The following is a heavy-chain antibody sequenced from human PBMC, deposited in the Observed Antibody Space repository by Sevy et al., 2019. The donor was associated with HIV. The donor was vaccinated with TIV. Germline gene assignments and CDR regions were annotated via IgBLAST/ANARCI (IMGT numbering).Heavy chain of an antibody. V-gene: IGHV3-73*01. D-gene: IGHD5-18*01. CDR2: VRTKPNSYAT. Sequence: GGSLRLSCVASGFTFSGSTMHWVRQASGKGLEWIGRVRTKPNSYATAYAASVKGRFTISRDDSKNTSYLQMNSLKTEYTAGYYCTAGAYSYGLNDAFDIWGQGAMVTVSS. CDR1: GFTFSGST. J-gene: IGHJ3*02. CDR3: TAGAYSYGLNDAFDI.